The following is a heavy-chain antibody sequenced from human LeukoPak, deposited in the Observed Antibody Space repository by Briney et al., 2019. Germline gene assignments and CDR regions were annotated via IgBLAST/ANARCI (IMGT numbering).Heavy chain of an antibody. CDR2: ISHDGRSR. V-gene: IGHV3-74*01. Sequence: GGSLRLSCAASEFPFSSYVMHWVRHVPGXXXXWVSRISHDGRSRTYADSVKGRFTISRDNAENTLYLQMNSLRVEDTAVYFCARDRDYIFFDYWGQGTLVTVSS. J-gene: IGHJ4*02. CDR3: ARDRDYIFFDY. CDR1: EFPFSSYV. D-gene: IGHD4-4*01.